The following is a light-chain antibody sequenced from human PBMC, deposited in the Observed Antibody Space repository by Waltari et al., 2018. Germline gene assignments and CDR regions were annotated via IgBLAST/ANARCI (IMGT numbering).Light chain of an antibody. V-gene: IGLV2-23*02. Sequence: QSALTQPASVSASPGQSIAISCTGTSSDVGNYNLVSWYQHHPGKAPKLIIYEVTKRPSGVSDRFSGSKSGNTASLTSSGLQAEDESDYYCCSYAGTDTFWLFGGGTKLTVL. CDR3: CSYAGTDTFWL. CDR1: SSDVGNYNL. CDR2: EVT. J-gene: IGLJ2*01.